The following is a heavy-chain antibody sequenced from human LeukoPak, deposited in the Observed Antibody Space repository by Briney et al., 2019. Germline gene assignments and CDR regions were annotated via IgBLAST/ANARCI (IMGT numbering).Heavy chain of an antibody. CDR1: GGSISSGSYY. D-gene: IGHD3-22*01. V-gene: IGHV4-39*01. Sequence: SETLSLTCTVSGGSISSGSYYWGWIRQPPGKGLEWIGSIYHSGSTYYNPSLKSRVTISVDTSKNQFSLKLSSVTAADTAVYYCARCSSGYFGYYYMDVWGKGTTVTISS. J-gene: IGHJ6*03. CDR2: IYHSGST. CDR3: ARCSSGYFGYYYMDV.